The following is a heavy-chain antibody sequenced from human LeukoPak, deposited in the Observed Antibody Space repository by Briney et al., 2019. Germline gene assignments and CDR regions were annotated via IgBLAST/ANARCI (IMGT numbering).Heavy chain of an antibody. CDR1: GFTFSSYA. D-gene: IGHD3-16*01. Sequence: GSLRLSCAASGFTFSSYAMSWVRQAPGKGLEWVANVNGDGSEKYYVDSVKGRFSISRDNARNSLFLQMNSLRAEDTAIYYCASNWGSYPDCWGQGALVTVSS. J-gene: IGHJ4*02. V-gene: IGHV3-7*01. CDR3: ASNWGSYPDC. CDR2: VNGDGSEK.